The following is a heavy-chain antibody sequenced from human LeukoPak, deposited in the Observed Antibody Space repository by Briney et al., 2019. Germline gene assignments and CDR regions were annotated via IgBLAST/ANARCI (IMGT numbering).Heavy chain of an antibody. J-gene: IGHJ4*02. V-gene: IGHV3-33*08. D-gene: IGHD6-13*01. CDR2: IWYDGSNK. Sequence: GGSLRLSCAASGFTFSNFWMNWVRQAPGKGLEWVAVIWYDGSNKYYADSVKGRFTISRDNSKNTLYLQMNSLRAEDTAVYYCARDSSSSWYRDFDYWGQGTLVTVSS. CDR1: GFTFSNFW. CDR3: ARDSSSSWYRDFDY.